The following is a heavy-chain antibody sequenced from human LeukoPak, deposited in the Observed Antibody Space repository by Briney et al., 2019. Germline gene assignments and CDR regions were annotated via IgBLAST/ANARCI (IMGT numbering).Heavy chain of an antibody. CDR1: GGSFNSGY. CDR2: IYYSGNT. Sequence: MSSETLSLTCTVSGGSFNSGYWSWLRQPPGKGLEWIGYIYYSGNTNYNPSLKSRVTISLDTSNNLFSPRLSSVTAADTAIYYCARDGAGRSFYYWGQGTLVTVSS. CDR3: ARDGAGRSFYY. J-gene: IGHJ4*02. V-gene: IGHV4-59*01. D-gene: IGHD6-13*01.